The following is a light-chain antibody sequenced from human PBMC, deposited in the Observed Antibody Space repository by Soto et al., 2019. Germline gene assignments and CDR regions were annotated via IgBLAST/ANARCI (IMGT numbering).Light chain of an antibody. J-gene: IGKJ1*01. CDR1: QSVDIN. V-gene: IGKV3-15*01. CDR2: GAS. Sequence: EIVLTQSPATLSVSPGERVTLSCRASQSVDINLAWYQQKPGQAPRLLIYGASTRATDMPGRFRGSGAGAEFTLTISSLQSEDSAVYYCQQYRGWPRTLGQGTKVDIK. CDR3: QQYRGWPRT.